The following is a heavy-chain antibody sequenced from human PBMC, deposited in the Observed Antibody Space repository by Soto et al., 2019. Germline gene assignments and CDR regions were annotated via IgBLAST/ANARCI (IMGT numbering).Heavy chain of an antibody. Sequence: KVSCKASGGTFSSYAISWVRQAPGQGLEWMGGIIPIFGTANYAQKFQGRVTITADKSTSTAYMELSSLRSEDTAVYYCARVVVPAAITGTPYNWFDPWGQGTLVTVSS. V-gene: IGHV1-69*06. CDR2: IIPIFGTA. CDR1: GGTFSSYA. CDR3: ARVVVPAAITGTPYNWFDP. D-gene: IGHD2-2*02. J-gene: IGHJ5*02.